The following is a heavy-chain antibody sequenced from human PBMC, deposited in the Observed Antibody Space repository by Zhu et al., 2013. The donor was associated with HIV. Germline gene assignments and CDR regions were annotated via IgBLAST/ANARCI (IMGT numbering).Heavy chain of an antibody. CDR3: ARGSSSSASLDP. CDR1: GYTFTDYY. CDR2: INTNSGAT. J-gene: IGHJ5*02. V-gene: IGHV1-2*02. D-gene: IGHD2-2*01. Sequence: QMHSCSQGAGVRKPGASVKVSCKASGYTFTDYYVHWVRQAPGQGLEWMGWINTNSGATNYAQTFQGRFTMTRDTSIATAYMEVSRLTSDDMAVYYCARGSSSSASLDPWGQGTLIIVSS.